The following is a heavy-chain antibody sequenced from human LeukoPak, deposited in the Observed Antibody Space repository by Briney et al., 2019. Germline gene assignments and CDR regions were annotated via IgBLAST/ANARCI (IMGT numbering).Heavy chain of an antibody. D-gene: IGHD3-22*01. V-gene: IGHV1-2*02. J-gene: IGHJ4*02. CDR1: GYTFTGYY. Sequence: ASVKVSCKASGYTFTGYYMHWVRQAPGQGLEWMGWINPNSGGTNYAQKFQGRVTMTRDTSISTAYMELSRLRSDDTAVYYCARVTSYYYDSSGHLARTYDYWGQGTLVTVSS. CDR3: ARVTSYYYDSSGHLARTYDY. CDR2: INPNSGGT.